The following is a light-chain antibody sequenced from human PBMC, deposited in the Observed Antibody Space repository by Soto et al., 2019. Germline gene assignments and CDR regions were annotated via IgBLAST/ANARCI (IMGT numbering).Light chain of an antibody. J-gene: IGLJ3*02. Sequence: QSVLTQPPSVSGAPGQRVTISCTGSSSNIGAGYPVHWYQQLPGTAPKLLVAGNRPSGVPDRFSVAKSGASASLAITGLQAEDEADYYCQSYDSSLSRRWVFGGGNQLTVL. V-gene: IGLV1-40*01. CDR3: QSYDSSLSRRWV. CDR1: SSNIGAGYP. CDR2: G.